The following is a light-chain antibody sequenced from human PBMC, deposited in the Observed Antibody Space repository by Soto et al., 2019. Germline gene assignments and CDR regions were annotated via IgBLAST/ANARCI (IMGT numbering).Light chain of an antibody. CDR3: SSFTSSSTQV. CDR1: SSDVGGYNY. J-gene: IGLJ3*02. CDR2: EVS. Sequence: QSVLTQPASVSGSPGQSITISCTGTSSDVGGYNYVSWYQQHPGKAPKLIIYEVSNRPSGVSNRFSGSKSGNTASLTISGLQAEDEADYYCSSFTSSSTQVLGGGTQLTVL. V-gene: IGLV2-14*01.